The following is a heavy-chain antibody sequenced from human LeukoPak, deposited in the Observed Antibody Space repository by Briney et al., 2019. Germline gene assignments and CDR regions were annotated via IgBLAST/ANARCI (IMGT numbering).Heavy chain of an antibody. J-gene: IGHJ6*02. CDR2: ISGSGGST. CDR3: AKDSPKYCSSTSCYYYYYYGMDV. V-gene: IGHV3-23*01. Sequence: GGSLRLSCAASGFTFSSSAMRWVRQVPGKGLEWVSGISGSGGSTYCADSVKGRFTISRDNSKNTLYLQMNSLRAEHTAVYYCAKDSPKYCSSTSCYYYYYYGMDVWGQGTTVTVSS. D-gene: IGHD2-2*01. CDR1: GFTFSSSA.